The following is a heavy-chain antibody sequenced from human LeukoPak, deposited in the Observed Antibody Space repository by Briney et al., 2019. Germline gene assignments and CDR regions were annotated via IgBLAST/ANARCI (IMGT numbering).Heavy chain of an antibody. Sequence: SGTLSLTCNVSGVSIRTSTYYWNWIRQSPGKGLEWIGCVSDSGTTKYNPSLKSRVTISVDTPKNHFSLILMSVTAADTAVYYCARGYYEPFQSWGQGTLVTVSS. J-gene: IGHJ4*02. CDR2: VSDSGTT. CDR3: ARGYYEPFQS. CDR1: GVSIRTSTYY. D-gene: IGHD3-22*01. V-gene: IGHV4-61*03.